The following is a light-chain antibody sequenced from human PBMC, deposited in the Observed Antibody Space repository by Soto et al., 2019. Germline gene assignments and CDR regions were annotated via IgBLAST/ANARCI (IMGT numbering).Light chain of an antibody. CDR2: DVS. CDR1: SNNVGDYKY. Sequence: QSALTQPLSVSGSPGQSVTISCTGTSNNVGDYKYVSWYQQHPGEAPKVMIYDVSKRPSGVPDRFSGSKSGKTASMTISGLQAEDEADYYCCSYAGSYVFGTGTKVTVL. CDR3: CSYAGSYV. V-gene: IGLV2-11*01. J-gene: IGLJ1*01.